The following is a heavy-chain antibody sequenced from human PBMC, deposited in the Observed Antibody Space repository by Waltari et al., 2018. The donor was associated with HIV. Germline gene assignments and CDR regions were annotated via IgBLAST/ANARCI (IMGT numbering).Heavy chain of an antibody. V-gene: IGHV4-34*01. CDR1: GGSFSGYY. Sequence: QVQLQQWGAGLLKPSETLSLTCAVYGGSFSGYYWSWIRQPPGKGLEWIGEINHSGSTNYNPSLKSRVTISVDTSKNQFSLKLSSVTAADTAVYYCARDRIVVVVAASDATPYGMDVWGQGTTVTVSS. CDR3: ARDRIVVVVAASDATPYGMDV. CDR2: INHSGST. D-gene: IGHD2-15*01. J-gene: IGHJ6*02.